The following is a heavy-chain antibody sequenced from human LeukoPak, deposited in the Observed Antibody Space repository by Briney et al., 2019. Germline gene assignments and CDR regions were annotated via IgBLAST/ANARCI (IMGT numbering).Heavy chain of an antibody. CDR2: ISGSGGGT. CDR3: AKDQDPYSGSYDYFDY. D-gene: IGHD1-26*01. J-gene: IGHJ4*02. Sequence: GGTLTLSCAASGFTFSSYAMSWVRQAPGKGLEWVSAISGSGGGTDYADSGKGRFTIYTDNSKNTLYLKMNSPRAADTDVYYCAKDQDPYSGSYDYFDYWGQGTLVTVSS. CDR1: GFTFSSYA. V-gene: IGHV3-23*01.